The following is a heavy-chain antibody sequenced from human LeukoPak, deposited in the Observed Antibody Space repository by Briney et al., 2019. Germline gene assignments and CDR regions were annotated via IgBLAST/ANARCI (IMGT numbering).Heavy chain of an antibody. J-gene: IGHJ6*02. Sequence: PGGSLRLSCAASGFTFGRYSMNWVRQSPGKGLEWVSYISSSSTTIYYADSVKGRFTISRDNAKNSLYLQMNSLTDEDTAVYYCASSVWSGYEPGGYYYYYGMDVWGQGTTVTVSS. D-gene: IGHD5-12*01. CDR3: ASSVWSGYEPGGYYYYYGMDV. V-gene: IGHV3-48*02. CDR1: GFTFGRYS. CDR2: ISSSSTTI.